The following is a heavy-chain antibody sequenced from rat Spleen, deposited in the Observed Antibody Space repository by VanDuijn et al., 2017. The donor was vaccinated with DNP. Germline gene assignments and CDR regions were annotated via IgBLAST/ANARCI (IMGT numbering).Heavy chain of an antibody. CDR1: GFTFNNYH. Sequence: EVQLVESGGGLVRPGRSLKLSCTASGFTFNNYHMAWVRQAPTKGLEWVASISSDVINTYYGNSVKGRFTISRDNAKRSLYLQMDSLRSEDTATYYCTRAGMYTTDSAMDAWGQGTSVTVSS. J-gene: IGHJ4*01. CDR3: TRAGMYTTDSAMDA. D-gene: IGHD1-6*01. CDR2: ISSDVINT. V-gene: IGHV5-20*01.